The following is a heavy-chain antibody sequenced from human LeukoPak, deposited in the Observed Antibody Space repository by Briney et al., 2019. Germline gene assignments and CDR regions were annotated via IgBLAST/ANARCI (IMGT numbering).Heavy chain of an antibody. CDR1: GFTFSSYW. CDR2: ISADGSTT. CDR3: ARDHGSTYYYDR. J-gene: IGHJ4*02. D-gene: IGHD3-22*01. V-gene: IGHV3-74*01. Sequence: GGSLRLSCAASGFTFSSYWMHWVRQAPGKGLVWVSRISADGSTTRYAGSVKGRFTVSRDNAKNTLYLQMISLRPEDTAVYYCARDHGSTYYYDRWGQGTLVTVSS.